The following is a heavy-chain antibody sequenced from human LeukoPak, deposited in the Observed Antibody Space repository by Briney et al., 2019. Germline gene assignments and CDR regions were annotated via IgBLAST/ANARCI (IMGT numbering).Heavy chain of an antibody. D-gene: IGHD2-2*01. Sequence: GGSLRLSCAASGFTFSNSWMHWVCQAPEKGLGWWADIKCDGSEKCYVDSVKGRLTISRDNAKNSLYLRVNSLRAEDMTVYYCVRGVGSSTSCHVRAFDIWGQGTMVTVSS. CDR3: VRGVGSSTSCHVRAFDI. CDR1: GFTFSNSW. V-gene: IGHV3-52*01. CDR2: IKCDGSEK. J-gene: IGHJ3*02.